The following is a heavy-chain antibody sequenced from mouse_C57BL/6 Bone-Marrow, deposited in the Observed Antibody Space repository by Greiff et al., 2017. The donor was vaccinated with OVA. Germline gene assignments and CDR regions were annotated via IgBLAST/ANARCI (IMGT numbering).Heavy chain of an antibody. D-gene: IGHD2-5*01. Sequence: EVMLVESGGGLVKPGGSLKLSCAASGFTFSSYTMSWVRQTPEKRLEWVATISGGGGITYYPDSVKGRFTISRDTAKNTLYLQMSSLRSEDTALYYCARPHYSNYVGYYAMDYWGQGTSVTVSS. V-gene: IGHV5-9*01. J-gene: IGHJ4*01. CDR2: ISGGGGIT. CDR1: GFTFSSYT. CDR3: ARPHYSNYVGYYAMDY.